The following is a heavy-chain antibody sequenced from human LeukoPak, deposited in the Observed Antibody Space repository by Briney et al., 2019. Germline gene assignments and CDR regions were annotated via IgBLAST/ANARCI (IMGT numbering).Heavy chain of an antibody. CDR1: GFTFSSYA. J-gene: IGHJ5*02. CDR3: ASLINIVVVIAILLAWFDP. Sequence: GGSLRLSCAASGFTFSSYAMSWVRQAPGKGLEWVSAISGSGGSTYYADSVKGRFTISRGNSKNTLYLQMNSLRAEDTAVYYCASLINIVVVIAILLAWFDPWGQGTLVTVSS. V-gene: IGHV3-23*01. D-gene: IGHD2-21*01. CDR2: ISGSGGST.